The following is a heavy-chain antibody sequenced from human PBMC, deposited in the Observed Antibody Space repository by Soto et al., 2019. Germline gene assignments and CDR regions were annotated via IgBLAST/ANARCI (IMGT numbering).Heavy chain of an antibody. CDR2: VYPSGNT. J-gene: IGHJ5*02. CDR3: VGYTASHNRFDP. CDR1: GDSVTNGFY. Sequence: KSSETLSLTCTVSGDSVTNGFYWGWIRQSAGQGLEWLGTVYPSGNTYYNPSVRGRVSMSIDPSKNQFSLSLTSVTAADTARYFCVGYTASHNRFDPWGQGTLVTVSS. V-gene: IGHV4-38-2*02. D-gene: IGHD5-12*01.